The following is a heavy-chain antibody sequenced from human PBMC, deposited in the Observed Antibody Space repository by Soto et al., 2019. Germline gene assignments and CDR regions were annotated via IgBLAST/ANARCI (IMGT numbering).Heavy chain of an antibody. D-gene: IGHD6-13*01. J-gene: IGHJ3*02. Sequence: SSETLSLTCTVSGDSISSSSYYWGWIRQPPGKGLEWIGSIYYSGSTYYNPSLKSRVTISVNTSKNQFSLKLSSVTAADTAVYYCARRGWGIASAGGGFDIWGQGTMVTVSS. V-gene: IGHV4-39*01. CDR2: IYYSGST. CDR1: GDSISSSSYY. CDR3: ARRGWGIASAGGGFDI.